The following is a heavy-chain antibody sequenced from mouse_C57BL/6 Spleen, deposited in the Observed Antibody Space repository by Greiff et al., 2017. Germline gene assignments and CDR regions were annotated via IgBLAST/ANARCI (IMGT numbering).Heavy chain of an antibody. V-gene: IGHV5-17*01. J-gene: IGHJ4*01. CDR2: ISSGSSTI. Sequence: EVQLQQPGGGLVKPGGSLKLSCAASGFTFSDYGMHWVRQAPEKGLGWVANISSGSSTIYYADTVKGRFTNSGDNAKNTLFLQMTSLRSEDTAMYYCARRYYDYPYAMDDWGQGTSVTVSS. D-gene: IGHD2-4*01. CDR3: ARRYYDYPYAMDD. CDR1: GFTFSDYG.